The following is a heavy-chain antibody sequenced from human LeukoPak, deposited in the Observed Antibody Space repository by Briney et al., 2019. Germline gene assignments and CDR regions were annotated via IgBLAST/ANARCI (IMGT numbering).Heavy chain of an antibody. Sequence: GGSLRLSCAASGFTFSSYWMHWVRQAPGKGLVWVSHINSDGSTTTYADSVKGRFTISRDNSKNTLYLQMNSLRAEDTAVYYCAKAKRNYDFWSGYSNYWGQGTLVTVSS. CDR3: AKAKRNYDFWSGYSNY. V-gene: IGHV3-74*01. CDR1: GFTFSSYW. J-gene: IGHJ4*02. CDR2: INSDGSTT. D-gene: IGHD3-3*01.